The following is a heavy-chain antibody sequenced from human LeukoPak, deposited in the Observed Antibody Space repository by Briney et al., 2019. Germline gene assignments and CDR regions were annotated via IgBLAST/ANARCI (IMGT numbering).Heavy chain of an antibody. J-gene: IGHJ3*02. D-gene: IGHD5-24*01. CDR1: GYTFTSYG. CDR3: AREGGGEEGYNPRGAFDI. Sequence: ASVKVSCKASGYTFTSYGISWVRQAPGQGLEWMGWISAYNGNTNYAQKLQGRVTMTTDTSTSTAYMELRSLRSDDTAVYYCAREGGGEEGYNPRGAFDIWGQGTMVTVSS. CDR2: ISAYNGNT. V-gene: IGHV1-18*01.